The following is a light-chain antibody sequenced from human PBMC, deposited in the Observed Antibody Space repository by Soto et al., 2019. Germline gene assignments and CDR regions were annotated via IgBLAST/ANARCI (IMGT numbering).Light chain of an antibody. V-gene: IGKV3-20*01. J-gene: IGKJ1*01. CDR3: QQHGSSSWT. CDR1: QSVSSSY. CDR2: GAS. Sequence: EIVLTQSPGTLSLSPGERATLSCRASQSVSSSYLAWYQHKPGQAPRLLIYGASTRATGIPDRFSGSGSGTDFTLTISRLEPEDFAVYYCQQHGSSSWTFGQGTKVEIK.